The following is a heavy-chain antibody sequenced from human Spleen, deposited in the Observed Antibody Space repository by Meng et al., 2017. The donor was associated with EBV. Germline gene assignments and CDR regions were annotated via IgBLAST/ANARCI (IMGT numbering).Heavy chain of an antibody. Sequence: SGAERVWLTQTRDLTWCVCTAARGSGSCCSLVRQPPGMGPGLIGESYHSAGANYNPSLKSRATVSVDKSRNQFSLKLSSVIAADTAVYYCARTYYDSTGGYYFHHWGQGTLVTVSS. CDR1: TAARGSGSC. J-gene: IGHJ4*02. CDR2: SYHSAGA. V-gene: IGHV4-4*02. CDR3: ARTYYDSTGGYYFHH. D-gene: IGHD3-22*01.